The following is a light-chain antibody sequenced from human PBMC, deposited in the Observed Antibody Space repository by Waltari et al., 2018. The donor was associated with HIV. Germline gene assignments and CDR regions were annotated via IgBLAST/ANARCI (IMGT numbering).Light chain of an antibody. V-gene: IGLV1-47*01. J-gene: IGLJ1*01. CDR3: AAWDDTLSSYV. CDR1: NSNIGSKD. CDR2: RTN. Sequence: QSVLTQPPSASGTPGQRVTISCSGSNSNIGSKDVYWFQPLPGTAPKLLIYRTNLRRSGVPDRFSGAKSGTSASLAISGLRSDDEADYYCAAWDDTLSSYVFGTGTTVTV.